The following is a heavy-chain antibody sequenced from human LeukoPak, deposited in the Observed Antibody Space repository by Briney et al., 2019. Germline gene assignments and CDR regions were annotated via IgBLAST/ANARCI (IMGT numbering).Heavy chain of an antibody. Sequence: GGSLRLSCSGSGFTFSRHNMHWVRQAPGKGLEYVSAISYNGDSTYYVDSVKGRFTISRDNSKNTLDLQMSSLRPEDTAVYYCVSDRETQEQIWGPGTLVTVSS. CDR1: GFTFSRHN. CDR3: VSDRETQEQI. J-gene: IGHJ4*03. D-gene: IGHD1-26*01. V-gene: IGHV3-64D*09. CDR2: ISYNGDST.